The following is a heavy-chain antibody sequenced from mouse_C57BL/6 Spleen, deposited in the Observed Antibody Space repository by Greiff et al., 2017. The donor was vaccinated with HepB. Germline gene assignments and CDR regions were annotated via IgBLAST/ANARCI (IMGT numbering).Heavy chain of an antibody. Sequence: VQLKQSGPELVKPGDSVKISCKASGYSFTGYFMNWVMQSHGKSLEWIGRINPYNGDTFYNQKFKGKATLTVDKSSSTAHMELRSLTSEDSAVYYCARGDYYYGSSPAWFAYWGQGTLVTVSA. V-gene: IGHV1-20*01. CDR3: ARGDYYYGSSPAWFAY. D-gene: IGHD1-1*01. CDR2: INPYNGDT. J-gene: IGHJ3*01. CDR1: GYSFTGYF.